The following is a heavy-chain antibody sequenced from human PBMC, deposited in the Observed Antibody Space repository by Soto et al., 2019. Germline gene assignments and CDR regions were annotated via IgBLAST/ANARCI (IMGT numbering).Heavy chain of an antibody. Sequence: QVQLVQSGAEVKKPGSSVKVSCKASGGTFSSYAISWVRQAPGQGLEWMGGIIPIFGTANYAQKFQGRVTIPAAESTSTGYMELSSLRSEERALYYGATHGFPNSYYCGMDVGGQGPTVTVSS. V-gene: IGHV1-69*12. CDR2: IIPIFGTA. D-gene: IGHD3-10*01. CDR1: GGTFSSYA. CDR3: ATHGFPNSYYCGMDV. J-gene: IGHJ6*02.